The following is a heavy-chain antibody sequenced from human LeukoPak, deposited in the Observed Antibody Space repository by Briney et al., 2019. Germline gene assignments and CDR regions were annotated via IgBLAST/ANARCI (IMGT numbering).Heavy chain of an antibody. Sequence: GGSLRLSCAASGFSFRNYGMHWVRQAPGKGLEWVAVISDDGRNKYYADSVRGRFTISRDNSNNRLYLQMNNLRPEDTAVYHCAKDADTATIIYWYFDLWGRGTLVTVSS. CDR2: ISDDGRNK. J-gene: IGHJ2*01. CDR3: AKDADTATIIYWYFDL. CDR1: GFSFRNYG. D-gene: IGHD5-18*01. V-gene: IGHV3-30*18.